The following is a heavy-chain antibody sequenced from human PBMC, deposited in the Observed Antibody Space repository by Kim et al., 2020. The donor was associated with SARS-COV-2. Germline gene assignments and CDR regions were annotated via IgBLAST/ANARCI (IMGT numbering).Heavy chain of an antibody. Sequence: GGSLRLSCAASGFIVSTYYMTWVRQAPGKGLEWVSVIRGDGSTHYADSVKGRFTVSRDNSKNTLYLQMNSLRDEDTAVYHCAREYYFRMDLWGQGTTVAVSS. CDR1: GFIVSTYY. CDR3: AREYYFRMDL. V-gene: IGHV3-53*01. J-gene: IGHJ6*02. CDR2: IRGDGST.